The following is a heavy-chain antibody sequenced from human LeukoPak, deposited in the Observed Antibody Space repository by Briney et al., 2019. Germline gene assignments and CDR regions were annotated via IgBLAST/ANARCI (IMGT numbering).Heavy chain of an antibody. D-gene: IGHD5-18*01. V-gene: IGHV3-21*01. CDR3: ARDRRYSYGYGYYYYYGMDV. J-gene: IGHJ6*04. CDR2: ISSSSSYI. Sequence: GGSLRLSCAASGFTFSSYSMNWVRQAPGKGLEWVSSISSSSSYIYYADSVKGRFTISRDNAKNSLYLQMNSLRAEDTAVYYCARDRRYSYGYGYYYYYGMDVWGKGTTVTVSS. CDR1: GFTFSSYS.